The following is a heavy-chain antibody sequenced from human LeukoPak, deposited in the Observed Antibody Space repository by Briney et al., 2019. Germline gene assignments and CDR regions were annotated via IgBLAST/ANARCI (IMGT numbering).Heavy chain of an antibody. D-gene: IGHD7-27*01. CDR1: GFTFSSYW. Sequence: PGGSLRLSCAASGFTFSSYWMHWVRQAPGKGLVWVSRINSDGSSTSYAGSVKGRFTISRDNAKNTLYLQMNTLRAEDTAVYYCVSIPGDWGQGILVTVSS. CDR2: INSDGSST. V-gene: IGHV3-74*01. J-gene: IGHJ4*02. CDR3: VSIPGD.